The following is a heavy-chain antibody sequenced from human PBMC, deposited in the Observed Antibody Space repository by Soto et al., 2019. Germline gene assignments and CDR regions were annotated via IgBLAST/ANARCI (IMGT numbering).Heavy chain of an antibody. Sequence: QVLLVQSGPEVKKPGSSVKVSCKASGGTFNNYAINWVRQAPGKGLEWMGGIIPTFGTGNHAQKFQGSVTITADASTSLAYIVVKSLRSEDTAIYYCSSLDGTLIRGGRSSPYEMDVWGQGPTVIVSS. J-gene: IGHJ6*02. CDR3: SSLDGTLIRGGRSSPYEMDV. CDR2: IIPTFGTG. V-gene: IGHV1-69*01. D-gene: IGHD3-10*01. CDR1: GGTFNNYA.